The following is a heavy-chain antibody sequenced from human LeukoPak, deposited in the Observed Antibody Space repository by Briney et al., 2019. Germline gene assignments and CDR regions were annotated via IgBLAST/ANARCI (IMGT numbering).Heavy chain of an antibody. CDR1: GFTFSSYA. CDR3: AKDFPIVVVPAALFDY. CDR2: ISGSGGST. V-gene: IGHV3-23*01. J-gene: IGHJ4*02. Sequence: GGSLRLSCAASGFTFSSYAMSWVRQAPGKGLEWVSAISGSGGSTYYADSVRGRFTISRDNSKNTLYLQMNSLRAEDTAVYYCAKDFPIVVVPAALFDYWGQGTLVTVSS. D-gene: IGHD2-2*01.